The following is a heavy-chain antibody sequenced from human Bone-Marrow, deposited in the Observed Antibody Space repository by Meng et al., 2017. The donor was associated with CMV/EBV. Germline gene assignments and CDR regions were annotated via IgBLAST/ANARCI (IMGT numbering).Heavy chain of an antibody. CDR3: AKDDHNWNEIYYGMDV. CDR2: ISGSGGST. V-gene: IGHV3-23*01. J-gene: IGHJ6*02. CDR1: GFTFSSYA. D-gene: IGHD1-1*01. Sequence: GGSLRLSCAASGFTFSSYAMSWVRQAPGKGLEWVSAISGSGGSTYYADSVKGRFTISRDNSKNTLYLQMNSLRAEDTAVYYCAKDDHNWNEIYYGMDVWGQGTTVTGSS.